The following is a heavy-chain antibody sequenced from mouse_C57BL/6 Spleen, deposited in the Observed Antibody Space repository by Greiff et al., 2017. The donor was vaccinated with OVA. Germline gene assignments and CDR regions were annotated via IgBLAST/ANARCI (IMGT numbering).Heavy chain of an antibody. D-gene: IGHD1-1*01. V-gene: IGHV1-15*01. CDR2: IDPETGGT. CDR3: TRGGYGSSPWFAY. J-gene: IGHJ3*01. CDR1: GYTFTDYE. Sequence: QVQLKESGAELVRPGASVTLSCKASGYTFTDYEMHWVKQTPVHGLEWIGAIDPETGGTAYNQKFKGKAILTADKSSSTAYMELRSLTSEDSAVYYCTRGGYGSSPWFAYWGQGTLVTVSA.